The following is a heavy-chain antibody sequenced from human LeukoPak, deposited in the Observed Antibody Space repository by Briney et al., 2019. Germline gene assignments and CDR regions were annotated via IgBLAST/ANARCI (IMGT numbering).Heavy chain of an antibody. CDR1: GDSISSGGYY. V-gene: IGHV4-31*03. Sequence: SQTLSLTCTVSGDSISSGGYYWSWIRQHPGEGLEWIGYIYNSGSTYYNPSLKSRVTISVDTSKNQFSLQLSSVTAADTAVYYCARVRVAAGVIFDFWGQGTLVTVSS. CDR2: IYNSGST. CDR3: ARVRVAAGVIFDF. J-gene: IGHJ4*02. D-gene: IGHD6-13*01.